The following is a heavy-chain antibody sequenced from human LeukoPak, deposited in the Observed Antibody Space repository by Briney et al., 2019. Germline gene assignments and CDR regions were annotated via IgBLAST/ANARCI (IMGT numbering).Heavy chain of an antibody. Sequence: SETLSLTCTVSGDSISNYYWSWIRQPPGKGLESIGYIYYSGSTNYNPSLKSRVTISVDRSKNQFPLKLSSVTAADTAVYYCARAKQQLVRGGYYYYYMDVWGKGTTVSVSS. CDR3: ARAKQQLVRGGYYYYYMDV. CDR2: IYYSGST. D-gene: IGHD6-13*01. CDR1: GDSISNYY. J-gene: IGHJ6*03. V-gene: IGHV4-59*01.